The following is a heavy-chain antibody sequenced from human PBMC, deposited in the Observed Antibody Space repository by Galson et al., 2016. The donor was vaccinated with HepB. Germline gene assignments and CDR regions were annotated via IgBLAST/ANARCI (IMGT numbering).Heavy chain of an antibody. CDR3: ARVAGGFDYVWGDYHRSYYFDY. CDR1: GFSFSDYY. D-gene: IGHD3-16*01. CDR2: ISSSGSYNT. Sequence: SLRLSCAASGFSFSDYYMTWIRQAPGKGLEWVSYISSSGSYNTNYADSVKGRFTIFRDNSKNTLYLQMNSLRAEDAAVYYCARVAGGFDYVWGDYHRSYYFDYWGQGTRVTVSS. V-gene: IGHV3-11*05. J-gene: IGHJ4*02.